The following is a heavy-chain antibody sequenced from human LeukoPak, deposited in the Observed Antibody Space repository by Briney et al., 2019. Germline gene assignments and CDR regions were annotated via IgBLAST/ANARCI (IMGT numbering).Heavy chain of an antibody. D-gene: IGHD4-17*01. CDR1: GGSISGFY. CDR3: ARGLPSYGDYVDYYFYMDV. Sequence: SETLSLTCTVSGGSISGFYWSWIRQPAGKGLQWIGRISTSGSTNYNPSLKSRVTMSVDRSTNEFSLTVRSVTAADTALYYCARGLPSYGDYVDYYFYMDVWGKGTTVTVSS. J-gene: IGHJ6*03. V-gene: IGHV4-4*07. CDR2: ISTSGST.